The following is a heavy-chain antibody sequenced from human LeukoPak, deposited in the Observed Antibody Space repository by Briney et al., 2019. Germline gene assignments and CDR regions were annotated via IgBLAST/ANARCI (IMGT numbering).Heavy chain of an antibody. V-gene: IGHV1-58*02. J-gene: IGHJ4*02. D-gene: IGHD3-22*01. CDR1: GFTFTSSA. CDR3: AAVVGSPYYYDSSGYYGFDC. CDR2: IVVGSGNT. Sequence: SVKVSCKASGFTFTSSAMQWVRQARGQRLEWIGWIVVGSGNTNYAQKFQERVTITRDMSTSTAYMELSSLRSEDTAVHYCAAVVGSPYYYDSSGYYGFDCWGQGTLVTVSS.